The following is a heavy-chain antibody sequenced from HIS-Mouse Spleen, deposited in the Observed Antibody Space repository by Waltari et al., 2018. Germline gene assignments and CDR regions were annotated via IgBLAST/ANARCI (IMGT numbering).Heavy chain of an antibody. V-gene: IGHV4-38-2*02. CDR2: IYHSGST. Sequence: QVQLQESGPGLVKPSETLSLTCTVSGYSISSGYYWGWIRQPPGKGLEWIGSIYHSGSTYYNPSLKSRVTISVDTSKNQFSLKLSSVTAADTAVYYCARGGIMITFGGVIVVDAFDIWGQGTMVTVSS. D-gene: IGHD3-16*02. CDR3: ARGGIMITFGGVIVVDAFDI. CDR1: GYSISSGYY. J-gene: IGHJ3*02.